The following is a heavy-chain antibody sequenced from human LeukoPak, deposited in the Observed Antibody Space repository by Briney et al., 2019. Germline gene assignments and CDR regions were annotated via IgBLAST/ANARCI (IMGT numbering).Heavy chain of an antibody. Sequence: PSETLSLTCTVSGGSISSYYWSWIRQPPGKGLEWIGYIYYSGSTNYNPSLKSANYNPSLKSRVTISVDTLKNQFSLSLSSVTAADTVLYYCARHHGSWTDWYFDLWGRGTLVTVSS. D-gene: IGHD6-13*01. CDR2: IYYSGSTNYNPSLKSA. CDR1: GGSISSYY. J-gene: IGHJ2*01. V-gene: IGHV4-59*08. CDR3: ARHHGSWTDWYFDL.